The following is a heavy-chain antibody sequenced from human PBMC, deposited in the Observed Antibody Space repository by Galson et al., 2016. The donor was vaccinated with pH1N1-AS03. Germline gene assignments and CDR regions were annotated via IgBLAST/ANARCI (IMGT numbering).Heavy chain of an antibody. D-gene: IGHD3-16*02. CDR1: GGSITSSSSY. CDR2: IHYRGTT. J-gene: IGHJ4*02. CDR3: ARHAQDYLWGSYRYYDY. Sequence: LSLTCTVSGGSITSSSSYWGRIRQPPGKGLEWIGSIHYRGTTYYNTSLKSRITISVYTSKNQFSLRLSSLTAADTAVYYCARHAQDYLWGSYRYYDYWGQGTLVT. V-gene: IGHV4-39*01.